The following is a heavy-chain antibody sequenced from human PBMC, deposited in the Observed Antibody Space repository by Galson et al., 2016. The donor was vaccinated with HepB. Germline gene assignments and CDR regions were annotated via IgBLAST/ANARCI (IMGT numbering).Heavy chain of an antibody. J-gene: IGHJ4*02. CDR3: ARQYGTYFAY. V-gene: IGHV6-1*01. CDR2: TYYRSKWYN. CDR1: GDSVSSNSAA. D-gene: IGHD4-17*01. Sequence: CAISGDSVSSNSAAWHWIRQSPSRGLEWLGRTYYRSKWYNDYTVSVKGRITINPDTSKSQFSLQLNSVTPEDTAAYYCARQYGTYFAYWGRGTLATVFS.